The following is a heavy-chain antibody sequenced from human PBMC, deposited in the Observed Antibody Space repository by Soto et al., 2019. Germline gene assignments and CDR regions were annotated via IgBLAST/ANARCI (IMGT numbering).Heavy chain of an antibody. CDR2: IYHSGST. Sequence: SETLSLTCAVSGYSISSGYYWGWIRQPPGKGLEWIGSIYHSGSTYYNPSLKSRVTISVDTSKNQFSLKLSSVTAADTAVYYCARDQSSSGWGPYYYHYGMDVWGQGTTVTVSS. J-gene: IGHJ6*02. V-gene: IGHV4-38-2*02. CDR3: ARDQSSSGWGPYYYHYGMDV. D-gene: IGHD6-19*01. CDR1: GYSISSGYY.